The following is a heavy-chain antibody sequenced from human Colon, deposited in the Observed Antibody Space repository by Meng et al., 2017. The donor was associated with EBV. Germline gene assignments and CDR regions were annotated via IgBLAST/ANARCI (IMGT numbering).Heavy chain of an antibody. V-gene: IGHV4-4*02. CDR3: ARVGAYCGGDCYHPR. CDR1: GGSLSSRNW. CDR2: IYNSGST. D-gene: IGHD2-21*02. J-gene: IGHJ4*02. Sequence: QGPLQESGPGLVKPSGTLSLTCAVSGGSLSSRNWWSWVRQPPGKGLEWIGEIYNSGSTNYNPSLKSRVTISVDESKNQFSLRLSSVTAADTAVYYCARVGAYCGGDCYHPRWGQGTLVTVSS.